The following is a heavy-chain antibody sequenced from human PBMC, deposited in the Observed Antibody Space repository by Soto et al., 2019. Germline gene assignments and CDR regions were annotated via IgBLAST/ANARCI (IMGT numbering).Heavy chain of an antibody. CDR1: GDIFSGYS. CDR3: ARDLGSGYDPGDD. D-gene: IGHD5-12*01. CDR2: SIPIFGTT. J-gene: IGHJ4*02. V-gene: IGHV1-69*14. Sequence: QVQLVQSGAEVKKPGSSVKVSCKTSGDIFSGYSISWVRQAPGQGLEWMGGSIPIFGTTNYAQRFHGRVTITADKSTSTGYMELYSLKSEDTAVYYCARDLGSGYDPGDDWGQGTLVNVSS.